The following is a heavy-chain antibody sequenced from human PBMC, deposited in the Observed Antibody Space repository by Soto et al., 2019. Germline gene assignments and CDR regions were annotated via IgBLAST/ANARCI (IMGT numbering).Heavy chain of an antibody. CDR3: AREGGYCRSTSCRFDYGMDV. J-gene: IGHJ6*02. CDR1: GGTFSSYT. CDR2: IIPILGIA. D-gene: IGHD2-2*01. V-gene: IGHV1-69*08. Sequence: QVQLVQSGAEVKKPGSSVKVSCKASGGTFSSYTISWVRQAPGQGLEWMGRIIPILGIANYAQKFQGRVTIPADKSXXTXYXXLSSLRSEDTAVYYCAREGGYCRSTSCRFDYGMDVWGQGTTVTVSS.